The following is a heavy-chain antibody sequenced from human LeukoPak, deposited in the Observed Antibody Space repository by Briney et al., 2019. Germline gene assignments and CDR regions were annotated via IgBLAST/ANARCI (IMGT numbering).Heavy chain of an antibody. V-gene: IGHV3-20*04. Sequence: PGGSLRLSCAASGFIFDDYGMTWVRQAPGKGLEWVASINFNGGGIGYADSVKGRFTISRDNTKNSLYLQMNSLGAEDTALYYCARDPQISGGGDCYSLDYWGQGTLVTVSS. J-gene: IGHJ4*02. CDR3: ARDPQISGGGDCYSLDY. CDR2: INFNGGGI. CDR1: GFIFDDYG. D-gene: IGHD2-21*02.